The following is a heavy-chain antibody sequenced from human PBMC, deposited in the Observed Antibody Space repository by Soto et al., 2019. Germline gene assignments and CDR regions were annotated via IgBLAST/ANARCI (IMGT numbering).Heavy chain of an antibody. Sequence: SDTLSLTCTVSGCSIRSSSYYWGLIRQPPVKGLEWIGSIYYSGSTYYNPSLKSRVTISVDTSKNQFSLKLSSVTAADTAVYYCARRLYYDSSGFEGGGMDVWGQGTTVT. CDR1: GCSIRSSSYY. CDR3: ARRLYYDSSGFEGGGMDV. CDR2: IYYSGST. V-gene: IGHV4-39*01. D-gene: IGHD3-22*01. J-gene: IGHJ6*02.